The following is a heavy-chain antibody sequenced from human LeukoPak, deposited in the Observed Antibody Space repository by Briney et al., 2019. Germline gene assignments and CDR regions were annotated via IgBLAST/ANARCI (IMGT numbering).Heavy chain of an antibody. CDR1: GIRFTAHW. D-gene: IGHD3-3*01. CDR3: ASAYASYDFWSGYENFDF. CDR2: IRQDGGEK. Sequence: GGSLRLSCAASGIRFTAHWMNWVRQAPGKGLECVASIRQDGGEKKYVESVKGRFTGCRDLAKNSLFLQMNSLRAEDTAVYYCASAYASYDFWSGYENFDFWGQGTLVTVSS. J-gene: IGHJ4*02. V-gene: IGHV3-7*01.